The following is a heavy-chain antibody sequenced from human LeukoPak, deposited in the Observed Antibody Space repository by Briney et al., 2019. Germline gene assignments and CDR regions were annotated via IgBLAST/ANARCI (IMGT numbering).Heavy chain of an antibody. CDR2: INHSGST. Sequence: PSETLSLTCAVYGGSFSGYYWSWIRQPPGKGLEWIGEINHSGSTNYNPALKSRGTISVDTSKNQFSLKLSSVTAADTAVYYCALWSGYYGYFDYWGQGTLVTVSS. J-gene: IGHJ4*02. D-gene: IGHD3-3*01. V-gene: IGHV4-34*01. CDR1: GGSFSGYY. CDR3: ALWSGYYGYFDY.